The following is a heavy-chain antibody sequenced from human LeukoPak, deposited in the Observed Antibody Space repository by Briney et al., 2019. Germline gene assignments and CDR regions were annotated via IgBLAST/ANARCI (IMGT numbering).Heavy chain of an antibody. J-gene: IGHJ6*04. CDR1: GFTFSSYA. CDR2: ISYDGSNK. CDR3: ARETGGDNYYYYGMDV. V-gene: IGHV3-30*04. Sequence: GGSLRLSCAASGFTFSSYAMHWVRQAPGKGLEWVAVISYDGSNKCYADSVKGLFTISRDNSKNTLYLEMNSLRAEDTAVYYCARETGGDNYYYYGMDVWGKGTTVTVSS. D-gene: IGHD1-26*01.